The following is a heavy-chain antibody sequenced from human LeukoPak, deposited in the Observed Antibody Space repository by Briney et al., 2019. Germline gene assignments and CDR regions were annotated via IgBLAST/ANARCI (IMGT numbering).Heavy chain of an antibody. Sequence: GGSLRLSCAASGFTFSSYAMSWVRQAPGKGLEWVSAISGSGGSTYYADSVKGRSTISRDNSKNTLYLQMNSLRAEDTAVYYCAKDERNWNYNLASQTYDWGQGTLVTVSS. CDR1: GFTFSSYA. V-gene: IGHV3-23*01. CDR3: AKDERNWNYNLASQTYD. J-gene: IGHJ4*02. CDR2: ISGSGGST. D-gene: IGHD1-7*01.